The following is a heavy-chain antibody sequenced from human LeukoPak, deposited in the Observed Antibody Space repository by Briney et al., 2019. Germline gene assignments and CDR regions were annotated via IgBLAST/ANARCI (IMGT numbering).Heavy chain of an antibody. CDR1: GGSISSSSYY. CDR2: IYYSGST. V-gene: IGHV4-39*01. D-gene: IGHD3-10*01. J-gene: IGHJ4*02. Sequence: SETLPLTCTVSGGSISSSSYYWGWIRQPPGKGLEWIGSIYYSGSTYYNPSLKSRVTISVDTSKNQFSLKLSSVTAADTAVYYCARHEGGYYGSGSYYDYYFDYWGQGTLVTVSS. CDR3: ARHEGGYYGSGSYYDYYFDY.